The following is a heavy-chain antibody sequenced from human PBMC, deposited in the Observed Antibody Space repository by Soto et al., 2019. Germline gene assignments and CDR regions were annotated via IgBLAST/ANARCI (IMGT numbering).Heavy chain of an antibody. J-gene: IGHJ6*03. CDR1: GGSFSGYY. CDR3: ARVGSVVRGYYYYMDV. Sequence: KPSETLSLTCAVYGGSFSGYYWSWIRQPPGKGLEWIGEINHSGSTNYNPSLKSRVTISVDTSKNQFSLKLSSVTAADTAVYYCARVGSVVRGYYYYMDVWGKGTTVTVSS. D-gene: IGHD3-10*01. CDR2: INHSGST. V-gene: IGHV4-34*01.